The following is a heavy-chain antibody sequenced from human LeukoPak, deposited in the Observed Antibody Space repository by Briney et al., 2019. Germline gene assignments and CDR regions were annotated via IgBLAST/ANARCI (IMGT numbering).Heavy chain of an antibody. J-gene: IGHJ4*02. V-gene: IGHV3-23*01. CDR1: GFTFSSYA. D-gene: IGHD6-13*01. CDR2: ISGSGGST. Sequence: GGSLRLSCAASGFTFSSYARSWVRQAPGKGLEWVSAISGSGGSTYYADSVKGRFTISRDNSKNTLYLQMNSLRAEDTAVYYCAKMMGMAAAGTGDDWGQGTLVTVSS. CDR3: AKMMGMAAAGTGDD.